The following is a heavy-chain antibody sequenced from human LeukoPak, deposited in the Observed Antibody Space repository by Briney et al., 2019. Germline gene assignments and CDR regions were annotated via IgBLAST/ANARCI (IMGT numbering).Heavy chain of an antibody. D-gene: IGHD3-10*01. CDR3: ASPAHGSGSYFPFDY. CDR2: ISYDGRYK. Sequence: GGSLRLSCAASGFTFSSYGMHWVCQAPGKGLEWVAVISYDGRYKYYADSVKGRFTISRDNSKNTLYLQMNSLRDEDTAVYYCASPAHGSGSYFPFDYWGQGTLVTVSS. J-gene: IGHJ4*02. V-gene: IGHV3-30*03. CDR1: GFTFSSYG.